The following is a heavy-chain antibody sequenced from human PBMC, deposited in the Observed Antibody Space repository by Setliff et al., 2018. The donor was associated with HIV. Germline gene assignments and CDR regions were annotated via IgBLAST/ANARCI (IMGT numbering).Heavy chain of an antibody. CDR1: GFSFSYYW. J-gene: IGHJ5*01. CDR2: INSDGSTV. V-gene: IGHV3-74*03. Sequence: GGSLRLSCAASGFSFSYYWMHWVRQAPGKGLEWVARINSDGSTVEHAGAVKGRLTISRDNARNTLYLEMNSLRVEDAVMYYCVRVAGFSSSWFAYWGQGTLVTVSS. D-gene: IGHD6-13*01. CDR3: VRVAGFSSSWFAY.